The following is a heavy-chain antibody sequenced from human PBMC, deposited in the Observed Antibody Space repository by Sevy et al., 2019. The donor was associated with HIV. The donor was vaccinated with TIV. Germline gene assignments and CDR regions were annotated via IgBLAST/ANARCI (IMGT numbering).Heavy chain of an antibody. CDR1: GFTFSSYS. J-gene: IGHJ5*02. CDR2: ISSSSSYI. D-gene: IGHD6-13*01. CDR3: ARDSLSSSWYGVLDP. V-gene: IGHV3-21*01. Sequence: GGSLRLSCAASGFTFSSYSMNWVRQAPGKGLEWVSSISSSSSYIYYAHSVKGRFTISRDNAKNSLYLQMNSLRAEVTAVYYCARDSLSSSWYGVLDPWGQGTLVTVSS.